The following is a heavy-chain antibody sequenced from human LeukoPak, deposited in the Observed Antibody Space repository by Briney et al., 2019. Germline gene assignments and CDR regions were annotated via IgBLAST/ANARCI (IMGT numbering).Heavy chain of an antibody. CDR2: ISYDGSNK. CDR3: ARGSTVTTPYYYYGMDV. V-gene: IGHV3-30-3*01. Sequence: PGRSLRLSCAASGFTFCSYAMHWVRQAPGKGLEWVAGISYDGSNKYYADSVKGRFTISRDNSKNTLYLQMNSLRAEDTAVYYCARGSTVTTPYYYYGMDVWGQGTTVTVSS. CDR1: GFTFCSYA. J-gene: IGHJ6*02. D-gene: IGHD4-11*01.